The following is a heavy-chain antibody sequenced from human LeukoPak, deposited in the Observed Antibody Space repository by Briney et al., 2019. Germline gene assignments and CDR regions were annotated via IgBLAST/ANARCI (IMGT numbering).Heavy chain of an antibody. J-gene: IGHJ5*02. CDR3: AREPGYCSGGSCYGGWFDP. V-gene: IGHV4-34*01. CDR1: GGSFSGYY. CDR2: INHSGST. Sequence: PSETLSLTCAVYGGSFSGYYWSWIRQPPGKGLEWIGEINHSGSTNYNPSLKSRVTISVDASKNQLSLKLTSVTAADTAVYYCAREPGYCSGGSCYGGWFDPWGQGTLVTVSP. D-gene: IGHD2-15*01.